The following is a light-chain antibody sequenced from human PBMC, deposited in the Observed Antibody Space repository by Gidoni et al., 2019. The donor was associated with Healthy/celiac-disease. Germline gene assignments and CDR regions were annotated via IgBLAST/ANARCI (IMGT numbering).Light chain of an antibody. V-gene: IGLV3-25*03. CDR1: ALPKQY. J-gene: IGLJ2*01. CDR3: QSADSSGTYVV. Sequence: YELTQTPSVSVSPGQTARITCSGNALPKQYAYWYQQKPGQAPVLVIYKDSERPSGIPERFSGSSSGTTVTLTISGVQAEDEADYYCQSADSSGTYVVFGGGTKLTVL. CDR2: KDS.